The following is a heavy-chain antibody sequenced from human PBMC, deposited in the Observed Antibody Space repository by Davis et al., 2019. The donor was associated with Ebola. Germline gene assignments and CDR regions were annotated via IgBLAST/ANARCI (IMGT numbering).Heavy chain of an antibody. CDR1: GFTFSNAW. CDR3: ARDYHIGDADDY. D-gene: IGHD2-21*02. V-gene: IGHV3-15*01. CDR2: IKSKTDGGTT. J-gene: IGHJ4*02. Sequence: PGGSLRLSCAASGFTFSNAWMSWVRQAPGKGLEWVGRIKSKTDGGTTDYAAPVKGRFTISRDDSKNTLYLQMNSLKTEDTAVYYCARDYHIGDADDYWGQGTLVTVSS.